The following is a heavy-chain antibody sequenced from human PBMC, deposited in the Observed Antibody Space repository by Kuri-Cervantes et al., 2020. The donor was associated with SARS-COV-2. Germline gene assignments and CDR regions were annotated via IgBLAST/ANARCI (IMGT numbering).Heavy chain of an antibody. CDR3: ARAYSTAWRLVY. Sequence: GESPKISCAASGFTFSNYWMNWVRQAPGKGLEWVANIKQDESEKFYVDSVKGRFTVSRDNAKNSLYLQMNSLRAEDTAVYYCARAYSTAWRLVYWGQGILVTVSS. CDR2: IKQDESEK. V-gene: IGHV3-7*01. D-gene: IGHD6-19*01. CDR1: GFTFSNYW. J-gene: IGHJ4*02.